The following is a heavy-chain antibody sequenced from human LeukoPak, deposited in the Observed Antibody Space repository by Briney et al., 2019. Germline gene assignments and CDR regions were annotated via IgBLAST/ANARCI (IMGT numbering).Heavy chain of an antibody. Sequence: GGSLRLSCAASGFTFSSYAMHWVRQAPGKGLEWVAIISYDGSNKYYADSVKGRFTISRDNAKNSLYLQMNSLRAEDTAVYYCARDNPGYGDWKDYFDYWGQGTLVTVSS. CDR1: GFTFSSYA. CDR2: ISYDGSNK. D-gene: IGHD4-17*01. J-gene: IGHJ4*02. CDR3: ARDNPGYGDWKDYFDY. V-gene: IGHV3-30-3*01.